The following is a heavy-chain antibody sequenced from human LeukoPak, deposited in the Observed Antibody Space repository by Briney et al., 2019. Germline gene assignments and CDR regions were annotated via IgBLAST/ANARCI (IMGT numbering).Heavy chain of an antibody. CDR2: ISAYNGNT. D-gene: IGHD6-13*01. CDR1: GYTFTGYG. CDR3: ARDHGMGTQTRVWNWFDP. V-gene: IGHV1-18*01. Sequence: ASVKVSCKASGYTFTGYGISWVRQAPGQGLEWMGWISAYNGNTNYAQKLQGRVTMTTDTSTSTAYMELRSLRSDDTAVYYCARDHGMGTQTRVWNWFDPWGQGTLVTVSS. J-gene: IGHJ5*02.